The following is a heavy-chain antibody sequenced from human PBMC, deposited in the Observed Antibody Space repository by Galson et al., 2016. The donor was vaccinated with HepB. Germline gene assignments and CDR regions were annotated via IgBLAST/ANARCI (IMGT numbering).Heavy chain of an antibody. CDR3: VTNFDSSGHYYYDLFDV. V-gene: IGHV1-24*01. J-gene: IGHJ3*01. D-gene: IGHD3-22*01. CDR1: GYSLTELS. Sequence: SVKVSCKVSGYSLTELSIHWVRQTPGKGLEWMGGFDREDDEAIYAQKFQGRVTMTEDTSRDTAYMELTSLRSEDTGVYYCVTNFDSSGHYYYDLFDVWGQGTKVTVSS. CDR2: FDREDDEA.